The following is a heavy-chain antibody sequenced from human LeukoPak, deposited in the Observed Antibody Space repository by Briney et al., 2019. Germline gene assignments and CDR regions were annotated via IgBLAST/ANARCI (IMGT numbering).Heavy chain of an antibody. Sequence: SETLSLTCTVPGGSISSYYWSWIRQPPGKGLEWIGYIFYNEGTSYNPSLKSRVTISVDTSNNQLSLKVNSVTAADTAMYYCVKSNSRYQPWTLDIWGRGTMVTVSS. J-gene: IGHJ3*02. D-gene: IGHD2-2*01. V-gene: IGHV4-59*01. CDR3: VKSNSRYQPWTLDI. CDR1: GGSISSYY. CDR2: IFYNEGT.